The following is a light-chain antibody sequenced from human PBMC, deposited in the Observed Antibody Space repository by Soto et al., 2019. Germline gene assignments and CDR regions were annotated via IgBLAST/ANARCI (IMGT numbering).Light chain of an antibody. J-gene: IGLJ1*01. CDR3: QTYDTSLSAYV. CDR2: GNN. CDR1: SSNFGSGYD. V-gene: IGLV1-40*01. Sequence: QSVLAQPPSVSGAPGQRVTISCTGSSSNFGSGYDVQWYQQLPGRAPKFLISGNNDRPSGLPDRFSASKSGTSASLAITGLQSVDDADYYCQTYDTSLSAYVFGTGTKVTVL.